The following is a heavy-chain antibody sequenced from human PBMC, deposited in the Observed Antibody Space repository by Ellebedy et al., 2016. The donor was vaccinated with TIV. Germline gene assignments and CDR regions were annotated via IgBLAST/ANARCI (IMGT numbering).Heavy chain of an antibody. CDR3: ARDVGNRGGFDP. CDR1: GFTVSSNY. D-gene: IGHD7-27*01. Sequence: GESLKISCAASGFTVSSNYMNWVRQAPGKGLEWVSVFYSGGDTYYADSVKGRFTISRDNSKNTEYLQRNSLRAEDTALYYCARDVGNRGGFDPWGQGTLVTVSS. CDR2: FYSGGDT. V-gene: IGHV3-53*01. J-gene: IGHJ5*02.